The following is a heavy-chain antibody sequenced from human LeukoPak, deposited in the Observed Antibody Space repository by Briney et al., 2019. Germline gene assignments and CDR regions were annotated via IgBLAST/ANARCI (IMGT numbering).Heavy chain of an antibody. D-gene: IGHD3-10*01. V-gene: IGHV1-18*01. CDR1: GYTFTSYG. CDR2: ISAYNGNT. CDR3: ARAPPITMVRDRSHDY. J-gene: IGHJ4*02. Sequence: ASVKVSCKASGYTFTSYGISWVRQAPGQGLEWMGWISAYNGNTNYAQKLQGRVTMTTDTSTSTAYMELRSLRSDDTAVYHCARAPPITMVRDRSHDYWGQGTLVTVSS.